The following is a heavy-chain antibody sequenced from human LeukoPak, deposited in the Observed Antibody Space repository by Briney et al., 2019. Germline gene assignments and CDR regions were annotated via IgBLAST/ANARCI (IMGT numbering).Heavy chain of an antibody. J-gene: IGHJ5*01. Sequence: SETLSLTCSVSGGSISGYTWSWIRRPPGKGLKWIGHIYWSGSTNYNPSLKSRVTISVDTSKNQFSLKLSSVTAADTAVYYCARMPQIYCSGGSCYSGWFDSWGQGTLVTVSS. D-gene: IGHD2-15*01. CDR1: GGSISGYT. CDR2: IYWSGST. CDR3: ARMPQIYCSGGSCYSGWFDS. V-gene: IGHV4-59*08.